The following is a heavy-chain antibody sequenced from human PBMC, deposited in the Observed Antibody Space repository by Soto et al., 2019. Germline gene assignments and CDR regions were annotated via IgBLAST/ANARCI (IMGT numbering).Heavy chain of an antibody. CDR1: GFTFSSYG. CDR3: AKEVITIFGVVIRDYYYGMDV. D-gene: IGHD3-3*01. Sequence: QVQLVESGGGVVQPGRSLRLSCAASGFTFSSYGMHWVRQAPGKGLEWVAVISYDGSNKYYADSVKGRFTISRDNSKNTLDLQMNSLRAEDTAVYYCAKEVITIFGVVIRDYYYGMDVWGQGTTVTVSS. V-gene: IGHV3-30*18. CDR2: ISYDGSNK. J-gene: IGHJ6*02.